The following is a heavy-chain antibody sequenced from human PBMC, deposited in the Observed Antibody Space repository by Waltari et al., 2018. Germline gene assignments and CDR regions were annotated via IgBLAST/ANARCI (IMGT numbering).Heavy chain of an antibody. Sequence: QVQLVESGGGVVQPGRSLRLSCAASGFTFSSYGMHWVRQAPGKGLEWVAVIWYDGSNKYYADSVKGRFTISRDNSKNTLYLQMNSLRAEDTAVYYCARGGYCSSTSCPWHTPDYYYYGMDVWGQGTTVTVSS. CDR2: IWYDGSNK. CDR1: GFTFSSYG. D-gene: IGHD2-2*01. J-gene: IGHJ6*02. CDR3: ARGGYCSSTSCPWHTPDYYYYGMDV. V-gene: IGHV3-33*01.